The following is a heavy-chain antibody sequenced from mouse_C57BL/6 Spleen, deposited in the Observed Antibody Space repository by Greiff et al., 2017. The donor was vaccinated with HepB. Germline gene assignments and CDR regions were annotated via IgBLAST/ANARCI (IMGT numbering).Heavy chain of an antibody. J-gene: IGHJ1*03. CDR3: YGNYVGWYFDV. D-gene: IGHD2-1*01. V-gene: IGHV1-42*01. CDR1: GYSFTGYY. Sequence: EVMLVESGPELVKPGASVKISCKASGYSFTGYYMNWVKQSPEKSLEWIGEINPSTGGTTYNQKFKAKATLTVDKSSSTAYMQLKSLTSEDSAVYYCYGNYVGWYFDVWGTGTTVTVSS. CDR2: INPSTGGT.